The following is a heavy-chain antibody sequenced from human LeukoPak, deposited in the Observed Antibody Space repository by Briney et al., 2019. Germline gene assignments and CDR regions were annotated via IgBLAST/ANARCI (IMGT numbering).Heavy chain of an antibody. CDR3: AREGYCSGGTCSTGVGY. CDR2: ISSSGSYT. J-gene: IGHJ4*02. Sequence: GGSLRLSCAASGFTFSSYSMNWVRQAPGKGLEWVSSISSSGSYTYYADSVKGRLTISRDNAKNSLYLQMNSLRAEDTAVYYCAREGYCSGGTCSTGVGYWGQGTLVTVSS. CDR1: GFTFSSYS. V-gene: IGHV3-21*01. D-gene: IGHD2-15*01.